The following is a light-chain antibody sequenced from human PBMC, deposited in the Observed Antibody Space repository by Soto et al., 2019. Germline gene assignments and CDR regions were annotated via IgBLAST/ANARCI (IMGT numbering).Light chain of an antibody. Sequence: EIVLTQSPATLSVSPGERVILSCRASQSVDISLAWYQQKPGQAPRLLIYGASSRATGIPDRFSGSGSGTDFTLTISRLEPEDFAVYYCQQYNSWPETFGQGTKVDIK. CDR3: QQYNSWPET. V-gene: IGKV3D-15*01. CDR2: GAS. CDR1: QSVDIS. J-gene: IGKJ1*01.